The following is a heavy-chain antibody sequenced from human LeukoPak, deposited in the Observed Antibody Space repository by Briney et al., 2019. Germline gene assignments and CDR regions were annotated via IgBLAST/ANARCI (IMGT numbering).Heavy chain of an antibody. V-gene: IGHV1-2*06. CDR2: INPNSGGT. J-gene: IGHJ4*02. Sequence: ASVTVSCKASGYTFTAFYMHWVRQAPGQGLEWMGRINPNSGGTKYAQKFQGRVTMTTDTSINTAYLELSRLRSDDTAVYYCARGYSSSWLDYWGQGTLVTVSS. CDR1: GYTFTAFY. CDR3: ARGYSSSWLDY. D-gene: IGHD6-13*01.